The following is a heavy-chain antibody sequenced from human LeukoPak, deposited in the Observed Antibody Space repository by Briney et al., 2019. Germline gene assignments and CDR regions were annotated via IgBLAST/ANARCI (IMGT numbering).Heavy chain of an antibody. Sequence: GGSLRLSCAASGFSFSSFSNYGMHWVRQAPGKGLVWVSRINSDGSSTSYADSVRGRFPISRDNAKDTLYLQMNSLRAEDTAVYYCARGLSGYASSLGYWGQGTLVTVSA. CDR3: ARGLSGYASSLGY. CDR1: GFSFSSFSNYG. J-gene: IGHJ4*02. V-gene: IGHV3-74*01. CDR2: INSDGSST. D-gene: IGHD6-6*01.